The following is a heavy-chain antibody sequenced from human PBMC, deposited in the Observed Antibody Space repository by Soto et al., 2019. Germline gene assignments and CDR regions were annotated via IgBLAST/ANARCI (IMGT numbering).Heavy chain of an antibody. CDR2: ISGSGGST. CDR1: GFTFSSYA. Sequence: GGSLRLSCAASGFTFSSYAMSWVRQAPGKGLEWVSAISGSGGSTYYADSVKGRFTISRDNSKNTLYLQMNSLRAEDTAVYYCAKDFSTVFMTTVTHFDYWGQGTLVTVSS. D-gene: IGHD4-17*01. J-gene: IGHJ4*02. CDR3: AKDFSTVFMTTVTHFDY. V-gene: IGHV3-23*01.